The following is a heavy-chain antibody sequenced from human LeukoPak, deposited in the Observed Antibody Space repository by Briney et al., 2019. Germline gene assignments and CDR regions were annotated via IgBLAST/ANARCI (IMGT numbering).Heavy chain of an antibody. CDR1: GFTFSSYA. J-gene: IGHJ3*02. Sequence: GGSLRLSCAASGFTFSSYAMHWVRQAPGKGLEWVAVISYDGSNKYYADSVKGRFTISRDNSKNTLYLQMNSLRAEDTAVYYCAKDRGGDSSGYPLGAFDIWGQGTMVTVSS. D-gene: IGHD3-22*01. CDR2: ISYDGSNK. CDR3: AKDRGGDSSGYPLGAFDI. V-gene: IGHV3-30*04.